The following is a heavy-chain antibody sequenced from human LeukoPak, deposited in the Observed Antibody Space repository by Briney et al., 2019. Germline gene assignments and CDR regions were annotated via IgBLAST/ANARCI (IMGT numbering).Heavy chain of an antibody. CDR2: IYYSGST. CDR3: ARGPDYYGSLVDY. D-gene: IGHD3-10*01. J-gene: IGHJ4*02. V-gene: IGHV4-59*01. CDR1: SGSISSYY. Sequence: SETLSLTCTVSSGSISSYYWSWIRQPPGKGLEWIGYIYYSGSTNCNPSLKSRVTISVDTSKNQFSLKLSSVTAADTVVYYCARGPDYYGSLVDYWGQGTLVTVSS.